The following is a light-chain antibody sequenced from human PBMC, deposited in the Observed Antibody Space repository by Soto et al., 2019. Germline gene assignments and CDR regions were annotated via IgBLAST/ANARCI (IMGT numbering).Light chain of an antibody. Sequence: EIVLTPSPGTLSLSPGQRATLSCRASQSVSGSFLAWYQQKPGQAPRLLIYGASSRAAGVPDRFSGSGSGTDFTLTIIRLQPQDVSVYYCQQYCSSPSTFGQGTKVDIK. CDR1: QSVSGSF. CDR3: QQYCSSPST. V-gene: IGKV3-20*01. CDR2: GAS. J-gene: IGKJ1*01.